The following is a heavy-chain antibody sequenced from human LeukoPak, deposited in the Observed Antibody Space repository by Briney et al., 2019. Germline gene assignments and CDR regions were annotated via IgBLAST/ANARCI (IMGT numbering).Heavy chain of an antibody. CDR1: GFTFSSYE. CDR3: ARLLWFGELLP. D-gene: IGHD3-10*01. Sequence: TGGSLRLSCAAPGFTFSSYEMNWVRQAPGRGLEWVSYISSSGSTIYYADSVKGRFTISRDNAKNSLYLQMNSLRAEDTAVYYCARLLWFGELLPWGQGTLVTVSS. V-gene: IGHV3-48*03. CDR2: ISSSGSTI. J-gene: IGHJ5*02.